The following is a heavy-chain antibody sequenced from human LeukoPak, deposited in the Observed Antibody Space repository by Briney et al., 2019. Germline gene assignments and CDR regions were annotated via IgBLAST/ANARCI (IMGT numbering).Heavy chain of an antibody. D-gene: IGHD6-6*01. CDR3: ATGIAARPGGSFDY. Sequence: PGGSLRLSCAASGFTFSSYEMSWVRQAPGKGLEWVSYISSSGSTIYYADSVKGRFTISRDNAKNSLYLQMNSLRAEDTAVYYCATGIAARPGGSFDYWGQGTLVTVSS. V-gene: IGHV3-48*03. CDR2: ISSSGSTI. J-gene: IGHJ4*02. CDR1: GFTFSSYE.